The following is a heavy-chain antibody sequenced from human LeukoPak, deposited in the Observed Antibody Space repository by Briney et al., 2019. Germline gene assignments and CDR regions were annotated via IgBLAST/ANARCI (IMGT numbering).Heavy chain of an antibody. CDR3: ARGVPLGYCTYGVCYPPYYFDY. CDR2: VNPRSGDA. CDR1: GYTFTSYG. V-gene: IGHV1-8*03. Sequence: ASVKVSCKASGYTFTSYGISWVRQATGQGLEWMGWVNPRSGDAGYLQKFQGRLTITRDSSIDTAYMDLSGLNSEDTAVYYCARGVPLGYCTYGVCYPPYYFDYWGQGTLVTASS. D-gene: IGHD2-8*01. J-gene: IGHJ4*02.